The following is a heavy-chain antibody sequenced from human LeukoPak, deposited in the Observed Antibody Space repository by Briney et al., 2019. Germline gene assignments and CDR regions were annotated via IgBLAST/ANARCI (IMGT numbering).Heavy chain of an antibody. CDR2: ISGSGGST. Sequence: GGTLRLSCAASGFTFSSYGMSWVRQAPGKGLEWVSAISGSGGSTFYADSVKGRFTISRDNSKNTLYLQMNSLRAEDTAVYYCAKGSRPGYSYGPREYYYYMDVWGKGTTVTVSS. CDR3: AKGSRPGYSYGPREYYYYMDV. V-gene: IGHV3-23*01. D-gene: IGHD5-18*01. J-gene: IGHJ6*03. CDR1: GFTFSSYG.